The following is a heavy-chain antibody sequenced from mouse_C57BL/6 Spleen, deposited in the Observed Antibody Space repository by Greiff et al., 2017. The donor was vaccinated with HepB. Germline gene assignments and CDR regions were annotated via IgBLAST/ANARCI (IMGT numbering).Heavy chain of an antibody. J-gene: IGHJ1*03. D-gene: IGHD1-1*01. V-gene: IGHV1-50*01. CDR2: IDPSDSYT. CDR1: GYTFTSYW. CDR3: ARSDYYGSSLWYFDV. Sequence: VQLQQPGAELVKPGASVKLSCKASGYTFTSYWMQWVKQRPGQGLEWIGEIDPSDSYTNYNQKFKGKATLTVDTSSSTAYMQLSSLTSEDSAVYYCARSDYYGSSLWYFDVWGTGTTVTVSS.